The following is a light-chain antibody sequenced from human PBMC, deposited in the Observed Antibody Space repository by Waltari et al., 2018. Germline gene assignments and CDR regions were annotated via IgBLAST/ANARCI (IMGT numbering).Light chain of an antibody. CDR3: QQYNNWPQT. J-gene: IGKJ1*01. Sequence: EPVMTQPPVTLSVSPGERVTLSCRASQSVGSNLAWYQQRPGRAPRLLIYSASSRAAGIPARFRGSGSGTEFTLTISSLQSEDFAVDYCQQYNNWPQTFGQGTKVEI. CDR2: SAS. CDR1: QSVGSN. V-gene: IGKV3-15*01.